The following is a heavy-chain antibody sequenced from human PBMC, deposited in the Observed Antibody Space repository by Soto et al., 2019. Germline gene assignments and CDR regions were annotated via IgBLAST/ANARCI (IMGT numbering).Heavy chain of an antibody. CDR2: IYYSGST. Sequence: SETLSLTCTVSGGSISSSSYYWGWIRQPPGKGLEWIGSIYYSGSTYYNPSLKSRVTISVDTSKNQFSMKLSSVNAADTAVHYCTRRRPVLTGQRFDYCGQGTLVTICS. CDR3: TRRRPVLTGQRFDY. V-gene: IGHV4-39*01. CDR1: GGSISSSSYY. J-gene: IGHJ4*02. D-gene: IGHD3-9*01.